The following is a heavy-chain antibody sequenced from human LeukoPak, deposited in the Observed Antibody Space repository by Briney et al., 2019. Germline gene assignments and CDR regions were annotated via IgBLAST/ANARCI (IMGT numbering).Heavy chain of an antibody. J-gene: IGHJ4*02. Sequence: PSETLSLTCAVYGGSFSGYYWSWIRQPPGKGLEWIGEINHSGSTNYNPSLKSRVTISVDTSKNQFSLKLSSVTAADTAVYYCARGLLLWFGDGYYLDYWGQGTLVTVSS. V-gene: IGHV4-34*01. D-gene: IGHD3-10*01. CDR1: GGSFSGYY. CDR2: INHSGST. CDR3: ARGLLLWFGDGYYLDY.